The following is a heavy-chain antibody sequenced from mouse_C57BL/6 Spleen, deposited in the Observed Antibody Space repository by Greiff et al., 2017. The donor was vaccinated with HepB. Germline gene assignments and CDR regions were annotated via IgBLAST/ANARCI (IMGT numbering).Heavy chain of an antibody. J-gene: IGHJ2*01. CDR2: INPGSGGT. CDR3: ARGDSSGYVGY. D-gene: IGHD3-2*02. CDR1: GYAFTNYL. Sequence: VQLVESGAELVRPGTSVKVSCKASGYAFTNYLIEWVKQRPGQGLEWIGVINPGSGGTNYNEKFKGKATLTADKSSSTAYMQLSSLTSEDSAVYFCARGDSSGYVGYWGQGTTLTVSS. V-gene: IGHV1-54*01.